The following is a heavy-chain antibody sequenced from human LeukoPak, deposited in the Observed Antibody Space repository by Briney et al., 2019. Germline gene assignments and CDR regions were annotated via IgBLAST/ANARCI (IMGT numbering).Heavy chain of an antibody. CDR3: AREYYDFWSGYWDY. Sequence: ASVKASCKASGYTFTSYGISWVRQAPGQGLEWMGWISAYNGNTNYAQKLQGRVTMTTDTSTSTAYMELRSLRSDDTAVYYCAREYYDFWSGYWDYWGQGTLVTVSS. J-gene: IGHJ4*02. CDR1: GYTFTSYG. V-gene: IGHV1-18*01. D-gene: IGHD3-3*01. CDR2: ISAYNGNT.